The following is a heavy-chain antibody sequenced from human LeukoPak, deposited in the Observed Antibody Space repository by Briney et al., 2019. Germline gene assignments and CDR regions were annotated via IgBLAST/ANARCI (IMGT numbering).Heavy chain of an antibody. V-gene: IGHV3-23*01. CDR1: GFTFSNFG. D-gene: IGHD3-22*01. CDR2: ISGGGGGT. Sequence: GGSLRLSCAASGFTFSNFGMSWVRQAPGKGLVWVSAISGGGGGTYYPESVNGRFHHSRDHPKKTLFLKMNSLRGEDTAVYYCARDWGADSSGYYGSLDYWGQGTLVNVSS. J-gene: IGHJ4*02. CDR3: ARDWGADSSGYYGSLDY.